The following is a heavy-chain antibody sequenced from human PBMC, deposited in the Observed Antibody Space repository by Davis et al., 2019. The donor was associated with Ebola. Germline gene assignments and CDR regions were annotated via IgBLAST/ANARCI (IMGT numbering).Heavy chain of an antibody. CDR3: ARDPRSGSYYLYYYYGMDV. D-gene: IGHD1-26*01. V-gene: IGHV3-48*02. CDR2: ISSSSSTI. CDR1: GFTFSSYS. Sequence: GASLKISCAASGFTFSSYSMNWVRQAPEKGLEWVSYISSSSSTIYYPDSVKGRFTISRDNAKNSLYLQMNSLRDEDTAVYYCARDPRSGSYYLYYYYGMDVWGQGTTVTVSS. J-gene: IGHJ6*02.